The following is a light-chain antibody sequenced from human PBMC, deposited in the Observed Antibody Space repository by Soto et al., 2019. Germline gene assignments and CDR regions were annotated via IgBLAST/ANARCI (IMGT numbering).Light chain of an antibody. V-gene: IGKV1-5*01. Sequence: DIQGTQSPPPLSPSAGDRVTVTRWCRQTISTWMAWYQQKPGKAPKLLVYDASTLQSGVASRFSGSGSGTEFTLIISGLQPDDSATYYCQQYTNTNNPWMFGQGTKVDIK. CDR3: QQYTNTNNPWM. CDR2: DAS. J-gene: IGKJ1*01. CDR1: QTISTW.